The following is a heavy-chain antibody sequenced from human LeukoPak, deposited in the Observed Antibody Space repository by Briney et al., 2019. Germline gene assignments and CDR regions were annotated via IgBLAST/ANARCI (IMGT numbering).Heavy chain of an antibody. J-gene: IGHJ4*02. D-gene: IGHD5-24*01. CDR3: AKDPRDGGSYFDY. CDR2: ISGSGGST. Sequence: GGSLRLSCAASGFTFSSYAMSWVRQAPGKGLDWVSAISGSGGSTYYADSVKGRFTISRDNSKNTLYLQMNSLRAEDTAVYYCAKDPRDGGSYFDYWGQGTLVTVSS. V-gene: IGHV3-23*01. CDR1: GFTFSSYA.